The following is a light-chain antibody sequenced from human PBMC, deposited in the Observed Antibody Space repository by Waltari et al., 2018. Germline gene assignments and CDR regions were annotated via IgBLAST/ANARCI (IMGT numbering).Light chain of an antibody. CDR2: GAS. Sequence: SCRTSQSVTRALAWYQQKPGQAPRLLIYGASNRATGIPDRFSGSGSGTDFSLTISSLEPEDFAVYYCQHYLRLPVTFGQGTKVDVK. J-gene: IGKJ1*01. V-gene: IGKV3-20*01. CDR1: QSVTRA. CDR3: QHYLRLPVT.